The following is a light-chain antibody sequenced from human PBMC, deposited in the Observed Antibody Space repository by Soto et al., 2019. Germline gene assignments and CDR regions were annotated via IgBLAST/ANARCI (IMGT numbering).Light chain of an antibody. CDR1: QTIHSF. J-gene: IGKJ1*01. CDR3: QQYNSYSPET. V-gene: IGKV1-5*01. Sequence: DIQMTQSPSTLSASVGDRVTITCRASQTIHSFLAWYQQKAGKAPKLLIYDASNLESGVSSRFSGSGSGTEFTLTISSLQPDDFATYYCQQYNSYSPETFGQGTKVDIK. CDR2: DAS.